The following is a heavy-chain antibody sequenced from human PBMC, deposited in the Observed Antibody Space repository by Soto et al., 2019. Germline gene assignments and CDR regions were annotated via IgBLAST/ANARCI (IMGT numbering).Heavy chain of an antibody. D-gene: IGHD6-19*01. CDR2: ISAYNGNT. J-gene: IGHJ6*02. CDR1: GYAFTSCS. Sequence: SVKVCCKACGYAFTSCSRSWLRQSHGQGLERMGWISAYNGNTNYAQKLQGRVTMTTDTSTSTAYMELRSLRSDDTAVYYCAGSKQWLVSGMDVWGQGTTVTVSS. CDR3: AGSKQWLVSGMDV. V-gene: IGHV1-18*01.